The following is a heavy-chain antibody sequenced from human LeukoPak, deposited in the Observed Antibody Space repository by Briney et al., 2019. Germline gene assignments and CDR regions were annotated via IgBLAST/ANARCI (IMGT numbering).Heavy chain of an antibody. V-gene: IGHV1-18*01. D-gene: IGHD3-22*01. CDR3: ARDSYYYDSSGYYPNWFDP. CDR2: ISAYNGNT. CDR1: GYTFTSYG. Sequence: GASVKVSCTASGYTFTSYGISWVRQAPGQGLEWMGWISAYNGNTNYAQKLQGRVTMTTDTSTSTAYMELRSLRSDDTAVYYCARDSYYYDSSGYYPNWFDPWGQGTLVTVSS. J-gene: IGHJ5*02.